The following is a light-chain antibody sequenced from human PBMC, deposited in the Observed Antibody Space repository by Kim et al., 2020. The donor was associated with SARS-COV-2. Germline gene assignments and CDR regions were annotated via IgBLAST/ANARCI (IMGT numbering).Light chain of an antibody. CDR2: RNN. CDR3: AAWDDSFWV. V-gene: IGLV1-47*01. CDR1: RSNIGSNY. Sequence: PGQKVTISCSGSRSNIGSNYVYWYQQLPGTAPKLLIYRNNQRPSGVPDRFSGSKSGTSASLAISGLRSEDEADYYCAAWDDSFWVFGGGTQLTVL. J-gene: IGLJ3*02.